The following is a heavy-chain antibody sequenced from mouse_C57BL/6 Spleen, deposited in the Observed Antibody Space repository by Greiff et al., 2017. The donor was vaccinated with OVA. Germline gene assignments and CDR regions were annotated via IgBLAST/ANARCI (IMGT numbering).Heavy chain of an antibody. CDR1: GFTFSSYA. V-gene: IGHV5-9-1*02. Sequence: EVMLVESGEGLVKPGGSLKLSCAASGFTFSSYAMSWVRQTPEKRLEWVAYISSGGDYIYYADTVKGRFTISRDNARNTLYLQMSSLKSEDTAMYYCTRSPLNLFQETYWYFDVWGTGTTVTVSS. CDR3: TRSPLNLFQETYWYFDV. D-gene: IGHD1-1*01. CDR2: ISSGGDYI. J-gene: IGHJ1*03.